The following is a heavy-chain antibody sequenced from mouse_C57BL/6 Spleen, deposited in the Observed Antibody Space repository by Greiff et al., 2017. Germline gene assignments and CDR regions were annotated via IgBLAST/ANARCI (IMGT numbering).Heavy chain of an antibody. CDR3: ARWAGVVEDYFDY. J-gene: IGHJ2*01. CDR1: GYTFTSYW. V-gene: IGHV1-69*01. CDR2: IDPSDSYT. Sequence: QVQLQQPGAELVMPGASVKLSCKASGYTFTSYWMHWVKQRPGQGLEWIGEIDPSDSYTNYNQKFKGKSTLTVDKSSSTAYMQLSSLTSEDSAVYYCARWAGVVEDYFDYWGQGTALTVSS. D-gene: IGHD1-1*01.